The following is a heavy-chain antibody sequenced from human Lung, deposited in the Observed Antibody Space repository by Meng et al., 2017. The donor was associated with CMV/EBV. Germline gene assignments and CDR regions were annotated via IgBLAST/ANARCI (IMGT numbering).Heavy chain of an antibody. V-gene: IGHV4-59*01. J-gene: IGHJ4*01. Sequence: SETLSLTCTVSGGSISSYYWSWIRQTPGKQLEYIGYIYHTGSRIYSPSLKTRVTMSLDTSKSQFSLNLNSVTAADTAVYYCASKRYGYYYYDDWGQEMLVTVSS. D-gene: IGHD5-18*01. CDR1: GGSISSYY. CDR3: ASKRYGYYYYDD. CDR2: IYHTGSR.